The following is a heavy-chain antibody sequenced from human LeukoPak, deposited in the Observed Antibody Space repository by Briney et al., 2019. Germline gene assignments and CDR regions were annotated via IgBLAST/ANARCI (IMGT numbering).Heavy chain of an antibody. CDR1: GGSISSSAYH. CDR3: ARRGSGASLEYYFDL. CDR2: IYYTGRT. Sequence: SQTLSLTCSVSGGSISSSAYHWSWFRQHPGKGLEWIGYIYYTGRTYYSPSLKSRVTISLDTSKNQFSLKLSSVTAADTAVYYCARRGSGASLEYYFDLWGRGTLVTVSS. V-gene: IGHV4-30-4*08. J-gene: IGHJ2*01. D-gene: IGHD2-2*01.